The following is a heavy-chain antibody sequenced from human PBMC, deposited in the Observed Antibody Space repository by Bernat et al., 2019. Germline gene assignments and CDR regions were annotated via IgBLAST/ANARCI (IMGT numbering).Heavy chain of an antibody. J-gene: IGHJ4*02. Sequence: QVQLVESGGGVVQPGRSLSLSCAASGFTFSSYGMHWVRQAPGKGLEWVAVISYDGSNKYYADSVKGRFTISRDNSKNTLYLQMNSLRAEDTAVYYCAKEGPSSSWYFLVDYWGQGTLVTVSS. CDR1: GFTFSSYG. V-gene: IGHV3-30*18. D-gene: IGHD6-13*01. CDR2: ISYDGSNK. CDR3: AKEGPSSSWYFLVDY.